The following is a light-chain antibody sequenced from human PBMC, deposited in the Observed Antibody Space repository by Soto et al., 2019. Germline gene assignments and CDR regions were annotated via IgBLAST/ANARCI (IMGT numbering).Light chain of an antibody. Sequence: QSLLTQPPSASGTPGQRVTISCSGSSSNIGINAVNWYQQLPGTAPKLLMYDNNQRPSGVPDRVSGSKSGTSASLAISGLQSEDEADYYCASWDDSLNGLLFGTGTKVTVL. V-gene: IGLV1-44*01. CDR1: SSNIGINA. J-gene: IGLJ1*01. CDR3: ASWDDSLNGLL. CDR2: DNN.